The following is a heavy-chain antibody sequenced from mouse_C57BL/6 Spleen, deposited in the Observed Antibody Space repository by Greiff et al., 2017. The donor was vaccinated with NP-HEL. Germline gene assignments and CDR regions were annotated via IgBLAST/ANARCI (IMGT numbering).Heavy chain of an antibody. CDR2: IWGVGST. Sequence: QLKESGPGLVAPSQSLSITCTVSGFSLTSYGVDWVRQSPGKGLEWLGVIWGVGSTNYNSALKSRLSISKDNSKSQVFLKMNSLQTDDTAIYYCARIGYYYGSSYGAMDYWGQGTSVTVSS. V-gene: IGHV2-6*01. D-gene: IGHD1-1*01. J-gene: IGHJ4*01. CDR3: ARIGYYYGSSYGAMDY. CDR1: GFSLTSYG.